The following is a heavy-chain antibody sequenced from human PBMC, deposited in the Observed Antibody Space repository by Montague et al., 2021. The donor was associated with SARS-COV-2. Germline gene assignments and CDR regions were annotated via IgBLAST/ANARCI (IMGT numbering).Heavy chain of an antibody. V-gene: IGHV2-5*05. J-gene: IGHJ4*02. D-gene: IGHD3-3*01. Sequence: KALEWLALLYGGDEERYGPSLQSRLTITRDTSKRQVVLTMTNMDPVDTATYDCAHRFAGFFDYWGQGIRVTVSS. CDR3: AHRFAGFFDY. CDR2: LYGGDEE.